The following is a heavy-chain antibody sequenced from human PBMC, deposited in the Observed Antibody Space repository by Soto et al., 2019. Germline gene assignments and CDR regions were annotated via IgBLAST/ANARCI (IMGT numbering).Heavy chain of an antibody. CDR1: GGSVSSGSYY. J-gene: IGHJ6*02. V-gene: IGHV4-61*01. Sequence: PSETLSLTSTVSGGSVSSGSYYCSWIRQPPGKGLRWIGYIYYSGSTTYSPSLKGRVTIAVGTSKRQRGLKRSSVTTADTAVYYCAGETGPDGYYGMDVWGQGTTVTVSS. CDR2: IYYSGST. CDR3: AGETGPDGYYGMDV.